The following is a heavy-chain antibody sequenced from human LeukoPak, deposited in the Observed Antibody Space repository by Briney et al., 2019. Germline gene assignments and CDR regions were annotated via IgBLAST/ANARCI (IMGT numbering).Heavy chain of an antibody. Sequence: SLRLSCAASGFTFSSYAMHWVRQAPGKGLEWVAVISYDGSNKYYADSVKGRFTISRDNAKNSLYLQMNSLRAEDTAVYYCARVGRGYYDSSDYYPAFDIWGQGAMVTVSS. CDR3: ARVGRGYYDSSDYYPAFDI. J-gene: IGHJ3*02. V-gene: IGHV3-30-3*01. CDR1: GFTFSSYA. D-gene: IGHD3-22*01. CDR2: ISYDGSNK.